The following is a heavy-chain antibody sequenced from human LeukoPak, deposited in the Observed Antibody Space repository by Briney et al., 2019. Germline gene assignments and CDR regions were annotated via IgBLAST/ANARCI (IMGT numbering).Heavy chain of an antibody. Sequence: GGSLRLSCAASGFTLSSYAMSWVRQAPGKGLEWVSAISGSGGSTYYADSVKGRFTISRDNSKNTLYLQMNSLRAEDTAVYYCAKGAGRVPAANPFDYWGQGTLVTVSS. V-gene: IGHV3-23*01. J-gene: IGHJ4*02. CDR2: ISGSGGST. CDR1: GFTLSSYA. CDR3: AKGAGRVPAANPFDY. D-gene: IGHD2-2*01.